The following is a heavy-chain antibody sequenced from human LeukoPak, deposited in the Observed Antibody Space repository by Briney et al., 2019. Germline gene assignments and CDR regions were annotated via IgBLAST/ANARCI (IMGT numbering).Heavy chain of an antibody. CDR2: INPNSGGT. J-gene: IGHJ6*03. V-gene: IGHV1-2*02. Sequence: GASVKVSCKASGYTFTSYYMHWVRQAPGQGLEWMGWINPNSGGTNYAQKFQGRVTMTRDTSISTAYMELSRLRSDDTAVYYCARDMTIVRYYYYMDVWGKGTTVTVSS. D-gene: IGHD3-3*01. CDR3: ARDMTIVRYYYYMDV. CDR1: GYTFTSYY.